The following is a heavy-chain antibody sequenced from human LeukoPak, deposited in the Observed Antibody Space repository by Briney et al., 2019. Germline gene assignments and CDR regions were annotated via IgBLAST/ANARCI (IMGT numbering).Heavy chain of an antibody. CDR1: GGSISNYY. J-gene: IGHJ4*02. CDR2: IYYSGST. V-gene: IGHV4-59*01. D-gene: IGHD2-21*02. Sequence: SETLSLTCTVSGGSISNYYWNWIRQPPGKGLEWIGYIYYSGSTNYNPSLKSRVTISVDTSKNQFSLKLSSVTAADTAVYYCAREASPDCGGDCYYSHWGQGTLVTVSS. CDR3: AREASPDCGGDCYYSH.